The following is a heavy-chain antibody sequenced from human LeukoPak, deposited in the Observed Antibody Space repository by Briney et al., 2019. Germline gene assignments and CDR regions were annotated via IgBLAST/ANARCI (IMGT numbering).Heavy chain of an antibody. D-gene: IGHD4/OR15-4a*01. Sequence: GGSLRLSCAASGFTVSRNYMSWVRQAPGKGLEWLSHISDSGSSVHYADSVKGRFTISRDNSKNTLYLQMNSLRAEDTAVYYCARRAGAYSHPYDYWGQGTLVTVSS. V-gene: IGHV3-53*01. CDR1: GFTVSRNY. J-gene: IGHJ4*02. CDR2: SDSGSSV. CDR3: ARRAGAYSHPYDY.